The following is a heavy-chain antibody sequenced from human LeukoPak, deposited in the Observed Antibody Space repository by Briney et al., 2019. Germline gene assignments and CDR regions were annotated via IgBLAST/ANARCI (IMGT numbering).Heavy chain of an antibody. CDR1: GFTFSSYG. Sequence: PGGSLRLSCAASGFTFSSYGMHWVRQAPGKGLEWVAFIRYDGSNKYYADSVKGRFTISRDNSKNTLYLQMNSLRAEDTAVYYCAKDYVSMIVFDYWGQGTLVTVSS. V-gene: IGHV3-30*02. J-gene: IGHJ4*02. D-gene: IGHD3-22*01. CDR2: IRYDGSNK. CDR3: AKDYVSMIVFDY.